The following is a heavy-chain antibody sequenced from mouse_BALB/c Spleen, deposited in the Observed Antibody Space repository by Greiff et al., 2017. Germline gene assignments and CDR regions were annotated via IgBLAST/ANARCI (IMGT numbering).Heavy chain of an antibody. J-gene: IGHJ1*01. V-gene: IGHV5-6-5*01. CDR3: ARGDYDRYFDV. Sequence: DVKLVESGGGLVKPGGSLKLSCAASGFTFSSYAMSWVRQTPEKRLEWVASISSGGSTYYPDSVKGRFTISRDNARNILYLQMSSLRSEDTAMYYCARGDYDRYFDVWGAGTTVTVSS. D-gene: IGHD2-4*01. CDR2: ISSGGST. CDR1: GFTFSSYA.